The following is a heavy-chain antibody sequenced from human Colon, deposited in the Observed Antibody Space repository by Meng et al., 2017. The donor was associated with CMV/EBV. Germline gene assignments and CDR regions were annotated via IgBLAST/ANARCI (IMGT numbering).Heavy chain of an antibody. V-gene: IGHV3-30-3*01. CDR3: ARANNFAS. D-gene: IGHD4/OR15-4a*01. Sequence: GESLKISCAASGFTFSSYAMHWVRQAPGKGLEWVAVISYDGSNKYYADSVKGRFTISRDNSKNTLYLQMNSLRAEDTAVYYCARANNFASWGQGTLVTVSS. J-gene: IGHJ4*02. CDR1: GFTFSSYA. CDR2: ISYDGSNK.